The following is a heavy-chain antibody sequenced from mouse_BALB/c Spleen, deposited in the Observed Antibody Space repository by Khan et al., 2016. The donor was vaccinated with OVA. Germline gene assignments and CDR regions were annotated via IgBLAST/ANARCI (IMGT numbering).Heavy chain of an antibody. V-gene: IGHV1-4*01. CDR1: GYTFTTYT. CDR3: AKEGAYYRSDGWFAY. CDR2: IIPSTDYT. D-gene: IGHD2-14*01. J-gene: IGHJ3*01. Sequence: VQLQESGAELARPGASVKMSCKASGYTFTTYTIHWVKQRPGQGLEWIGYIIPSTDYTTSNQKFKDKATLTADKSSSTAYMQLSSLTSDDSAVYYCAKEGAYYRSDGWFAYWGQGTLGTVSA.